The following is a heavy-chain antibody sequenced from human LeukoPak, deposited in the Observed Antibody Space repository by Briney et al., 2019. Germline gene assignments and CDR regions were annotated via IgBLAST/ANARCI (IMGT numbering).Heavy chain of an antibody. Sequence: ASVKVSCKASGYTFTSYGISWVRQAPGQGLEWMGWISAYNGNTIYAQKFQGRVTMTEDTSTDTAYMELSSLRSEDTAVYYCATVNLRRGSYYYYYYGMDVWGQGTTVTVSS. CDR2: ISAYNGNT. CDR3: ATVNLRRGSYYYYYYGMDV. J-gene: IGHJ6*02. CDR1: GYTFTSYG. D-gene: IGHD1-26*01. V-gene: IGHV1-18*01.